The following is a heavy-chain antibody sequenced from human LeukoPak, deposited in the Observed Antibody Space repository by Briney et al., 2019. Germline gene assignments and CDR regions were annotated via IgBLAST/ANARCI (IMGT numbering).Heavy chain of an antibody. Sequence: GGSLRLSCVGSGFTFRSYEMNWVRQAPGKGPEWVAYITANNTTKYYADSVKGRFTISRDNAKKPLFLQMNSLRAEDTAVYYCAAASAFSSSWRSWGQGTVVTVSS. J-gene: IGHJ5*02. CDR1: GFTFRSYE. CDR3: AAASAFSSSWRS. V-gene: IGHV3-48*03. CDR2: ITANNTTK. D-gene: IGHD6-13*01.